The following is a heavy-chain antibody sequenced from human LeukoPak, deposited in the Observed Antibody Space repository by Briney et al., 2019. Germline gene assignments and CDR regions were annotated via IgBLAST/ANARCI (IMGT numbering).Heavy chain of an antibody. CDR2: IKQDGSEK. D-gene: IGHD7-27*01. CDR1: GFTFSSYW. CDR3: GRGHWGLDY. J-gene: IGHJ4*02. V-gene: IGHV3-7*01. Sequence: GGSLRLSCAASGFTFSSYWMSWVRQAPGKGLEWVANIKQDGSEKYYVDSVKGRFTISRDNAMNSLYLQMNSLRVEDTAVYYCGRGHWGLDYWGQGTLVTVSS.